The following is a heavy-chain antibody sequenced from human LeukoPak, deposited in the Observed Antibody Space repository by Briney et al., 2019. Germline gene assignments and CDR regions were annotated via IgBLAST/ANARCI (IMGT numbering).Heavy chain of an antibody. D-gene: IGHD6-6*01. V-gene: IGHV3-30*01. CDR1: GFTFSSYA. J-gene: IGHJ5*02. CDR2: ISYDGSNK. Sequence: GGSLRLSCAASGFTFSSYAMHWVRQAPGKGLEWVAVISYDGSNKYYADSVKGRFTISRDNPKNTLYLQMNSLRAEDTAVYYCARDRWQLVLEYWFDPWGQGTLVTVSS. CDR3: ARDRWQLVLEYWFDP.